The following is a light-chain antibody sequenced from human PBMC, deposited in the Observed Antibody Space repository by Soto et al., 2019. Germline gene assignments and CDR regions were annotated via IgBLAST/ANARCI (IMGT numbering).Light chain of an antibody. CDR3: SSYTSSTTLV. CDR2: DVT. J-gene: IGLJ1*01. Sequence: QSALTQPASVSGSPGQSIPLSCTGTSRDVGGYKYVSWYQQHPGKAPKLLIYDVTDRPSGVSNRFSGSTSGNTASLTISGLQAGDEADYYCSSYTSSTTLVFGTGTKLTVL. V-gene: IGLV2-14*03. CDR1: SRDVGGYKY.